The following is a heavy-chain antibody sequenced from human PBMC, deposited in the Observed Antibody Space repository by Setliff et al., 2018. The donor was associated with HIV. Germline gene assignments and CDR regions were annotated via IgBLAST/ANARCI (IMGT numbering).Heavy chain of an antibody. Sequence: PSETLSLTCTVSGASVTNVLYYWGWFRQSPGKGLEWIATIYQTGSIYYNPSLQNRVTLLLDMSKNQFSLKLSSVTAADTAVYYCARQAWHSGRNGYFVDYWGQGTLVTVSS. V-gene: IGHV4-38-2*02. CDR3: ARQAWHSGRNGYFVDY. CDR2: IYQTGSI. J-gene: IGHJ4*02. D-gene: IGHD2-15*01. CDR1: GASVTNVLYY.